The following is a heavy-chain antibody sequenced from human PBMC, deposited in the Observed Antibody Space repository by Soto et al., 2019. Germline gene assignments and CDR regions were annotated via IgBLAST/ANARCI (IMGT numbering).Heavy chain of an antibody. J-gene: IGHJ4*02. CDR2: IYHSGST. Sequence: QVQLQESGPGLVKPSGTLSLTCGVSGGAISSSNWWSWVRQPPGKGLEWIGEIYHSGSTNYNLSLKSRVTXXVXKXXNQFSLKLNSVTAADTAVYFCARSYCSGGSCYLDYWGQGTLVTVSS. CDR3: ARSYCSGGSCYLDY. CDR1: GGAISSSNW. D-gene: IGHD2-15*01. V-gene: IGHV4-4*02.